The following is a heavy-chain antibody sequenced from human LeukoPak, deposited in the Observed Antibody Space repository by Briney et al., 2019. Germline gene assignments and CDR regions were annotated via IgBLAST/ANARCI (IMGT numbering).Heavy chain of an antibody. CDR3: ARDWGFGDSEDWFDP. J-gene: IGHJ5*02. Sequence: SETLSLTCNVSGYSISRGYYWGWIRQPPGKGLEWIGSVHHTGSTYYNPSLRSRVSISVDKSTNHIPLEVTSVTAADTAVYYCARDWGFGDSEDWFDPWGQGTLVTVSS. CDR1: GYSISRGYY. V-gene: IGHV4-38-2*02. D-gene: IGHD3-10*01. CDR2: VHHTGST.